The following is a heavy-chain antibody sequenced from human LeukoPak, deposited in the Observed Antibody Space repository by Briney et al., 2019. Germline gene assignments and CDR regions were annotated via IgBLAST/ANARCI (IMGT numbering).Heavy chain of an antibody. V-gene: IGHV1-2*02. J-gene: IGHJ4*02. CDR3: ARGGGIQSCGGKTCFRGFVY. CDR1: GYTFTDYY. D-gene: IGHD2-21*01. CDR2: INPDSGGT. Sequence: ASVRVSCKAFGYTFTDYYLHWVRQAPGQGPEWMEWINPDSGGTKYAQKFQGRVSITRDTSITTLYMELTSLRSDDTAVYFCARGGGIQSCGGKTCFRGFVYWGQGTLVTVSS.